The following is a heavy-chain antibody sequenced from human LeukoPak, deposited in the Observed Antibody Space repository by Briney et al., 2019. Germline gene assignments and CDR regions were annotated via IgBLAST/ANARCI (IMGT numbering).Heavy chain of an antibody. CDR3: ARMYYHDSSGYYYLVDYYYYMDV. CDR1: GYTFTSYG. Sequence: ASVKVSCKASGYTFTSYGISWVRQAPGQGLEWMGWISAYNGNTNYAQKLQGRVTMTTDTSTSTAYMELRSLRSDDTAVYYCARMYYHDSSGYYYLVDYYYYMDVWGKGTTVTISS. V-gene: IGHV1-18*01. CDR2: ISAYNGNT. D-gene: IGHD3-22*01. J-gene: IGHJ6*03.